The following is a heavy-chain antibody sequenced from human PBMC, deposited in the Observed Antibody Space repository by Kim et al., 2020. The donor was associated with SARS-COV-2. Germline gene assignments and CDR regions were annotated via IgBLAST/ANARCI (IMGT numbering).Heavy chain of an antibody. D-gene: IGHD1-1*01. V-gene: IGHV4-4*02. Sequence: SETLSLTCTVSGGSISSSNWWNWVRQPPGKGLEWIGEIYHSGSTNYNPSLKSRVTIFIDSSKNQFSLKLSSVTAADTAVYYCATIRRKDAYNVTAHWGQGTLVTVSS. CDR3: ATIRRKDAYNVTAH. CDR1: GGSISSSNW. J-gene: IGHJ4*02. CDR2: IYHSGST.